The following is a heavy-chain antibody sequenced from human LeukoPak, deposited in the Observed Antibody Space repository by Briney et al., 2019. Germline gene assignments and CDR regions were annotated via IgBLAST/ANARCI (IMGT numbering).Heavy chain of an antibody. J-gene: IGHJ5*02. CDR3: ARDYSGYVFGMFDP. V-gene: IGHV3-48*04. CDR2: ISSSSSTI. D-gene: IGHD5-12*01. CDR1: GFIFSTYS. Sequence: PGGSLRLSCAASGFIFSTYSMNWVRQAPGKGLEWISYISSSSSTIYYADSVKGRFTISRDNAKNSLYLQMNSLRAEDTAVYYCARDYSGYVFGMFDPWGQGTLVTVSS.